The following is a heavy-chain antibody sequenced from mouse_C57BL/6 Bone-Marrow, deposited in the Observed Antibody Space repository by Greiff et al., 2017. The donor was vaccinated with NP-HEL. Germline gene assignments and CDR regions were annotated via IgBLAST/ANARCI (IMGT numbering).Heavy chain of an antibody. CDR2: IDPEDGET. D-gene: IGHD2-5*01. J-gene: IGHJ1*03. CDR1: GFNIKDYY. Sequence: EVKLLESGAELVKPGASVKLSCTASGFNIKDYYMHWVKQRTEQGLEWIGRIDPEDGETKYAPKFQGKATITADTSSNTAYLQLSSLTSEDTAVYYCALYSNYEDWYFDVWGTGTTVTVSS. V-gene: IGHV14-2*01. CDR3: ALYSNYEDWYFDV.